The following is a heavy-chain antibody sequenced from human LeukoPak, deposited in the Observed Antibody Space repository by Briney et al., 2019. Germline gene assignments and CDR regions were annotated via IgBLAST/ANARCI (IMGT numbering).Heavy chain of an antibody. V-gene: IGHV1-18*01. CDR3: ARDSEDYYGGYRYYYMDV. CDR1: GYTFTSYG. D-gene: IGHD3-10*01. Sequence: ASVKVSCKASGYTFTSYGISWVRQAPAQGLAWMGLINAYNGNTIYAQKLQGRVTMTTDTSRSIAYMELRSLRSDDTAVYYCARDSEDYYGGYRYYYMDVWGKGTTVTISS. CDR2: INAYNGNT. J-gene: IGHJ6*03.